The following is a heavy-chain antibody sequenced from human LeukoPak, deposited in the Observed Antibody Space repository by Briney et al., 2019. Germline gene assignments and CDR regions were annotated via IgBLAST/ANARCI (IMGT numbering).Heavy chain of an antibody. CDR1: GFPFSSYW. V-gene: IGHV3-7*04. CDR3: TRVGYIDEGIDY. CDR2: IKQDGSKK. Sequence: PGGSLRLSCVTSGFPFSSYWRTWVRQAPGKGLEWVANIKQDGSKKSYVDSVKGRFTISRDNAKNSLYLQMNSPRAEDTAIYYCTRVGYIDEGIDYWGQGTLVTVSS. D-gene: IGHD5-12*01. J-gene: IGHJ4*02.